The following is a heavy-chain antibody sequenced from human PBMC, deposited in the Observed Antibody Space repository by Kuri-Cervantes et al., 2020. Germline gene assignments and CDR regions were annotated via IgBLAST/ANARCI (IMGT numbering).Heavy chain of an antibody. CDR2: IKQDGSEI. Sequence: GGSLRLSCAASGFTFSTYWMMWVRQAPGKGLEWVANIKQDGSEIYYVDSVKGRFTISRDNAKNSLYLQMNSLRAEDTAVYYCARDGGDTAMVAYYFDYWGQGTLVTVSS. J-gene: IGHJ4*02. CDR3: ARDGGDTAMVAYYFDY. CDR1: GFTFSTYW. V-gene: IGHV3-7*01. D-gene: IGHD5-18*01.